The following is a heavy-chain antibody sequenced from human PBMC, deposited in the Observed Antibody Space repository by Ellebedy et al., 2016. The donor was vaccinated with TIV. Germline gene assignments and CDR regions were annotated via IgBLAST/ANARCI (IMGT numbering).Heavy chain of an antibody. J-gene: IGHJ4*02. CDR3: TMDWRWRDPDDY. Sequence: PGGSLRLSCAASGLTFTYAWMSWVRQAPGKGLEWVGHIKSKTDGGTTDYAAPVKGRFTISRDDSKNTMYLQMNSLKTEDTGVYYCTMDWRWRDPDDYWGQGTLVTVSS. CDR2: IKSKTDGGTT. D-gene: IGHD5-24*01. V-gene: IGHV3-15*01. CDR1: GLTFTYAW.